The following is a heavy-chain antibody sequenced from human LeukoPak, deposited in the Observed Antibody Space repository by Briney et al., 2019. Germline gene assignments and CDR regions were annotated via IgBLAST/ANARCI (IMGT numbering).Heavy chain of an antibody. CDR3: TRGGVDY. V-gene: IGHV3-74*01. CDR2: INGDGSTT. CDR1: GFTFSSYW. Sequence: GGSLRLSCVVSGFTFSSYWMHWVRHVPGKGLVWVSRINGDGSTTTYVDSVKGRFTISRDNAKNTVYLQMNSLRAEDTAVYYCTRGGVDYWGQGTLVTVSS. J-gene: IGHJ4*02.